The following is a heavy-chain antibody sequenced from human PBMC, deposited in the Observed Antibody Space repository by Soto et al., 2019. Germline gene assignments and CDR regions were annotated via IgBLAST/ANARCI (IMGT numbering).Heavy chain of an antibody. Sequence: SETLSLAGTVSGGSISSYYLSWSWQPPGKGLEWIGYIYYSGSTDYNPSLKSRVTMSVDTSKNQFSLRLSSVTAADTAMYYCERGSSRWDYWGQGTLVTVSS. CDR3: ERGSSRWDY. V-gene: IGHV4-59*12. CDR2: IYYSGST. D-gene: IGHD6-13*01. J-gene: IGHJ4*02. CDR1: GGSISSYY.